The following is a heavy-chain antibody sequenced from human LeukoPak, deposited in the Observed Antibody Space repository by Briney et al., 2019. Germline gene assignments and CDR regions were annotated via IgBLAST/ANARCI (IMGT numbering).Heavy chain of an antibody. D-gene: IGHD1-20*01. CDR3: ARNLYNWDYIDY. V-gene: IGHV4-59*01. CDR1: GGSISNYY. CDR2: VYYSGST. Sequence: SETLSLTCTVSGGSISNYYWSWIRRPPGKGVEWIGYVYYSGSTNYSPALKSRVSISVDTSKNQFSLKLSSVTAADAAVYYCARNLYNWDYIDYWGQGTLVTVSS. J-gene: IGHJ4*02.